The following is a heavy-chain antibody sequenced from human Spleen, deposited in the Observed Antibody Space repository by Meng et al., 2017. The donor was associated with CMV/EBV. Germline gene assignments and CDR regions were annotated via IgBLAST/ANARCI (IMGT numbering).Heavy chain of an antibody. Sequence: ASVKVSCKASGYTLTGYYFHWVRQVPGQGLEWMGWISAYNGNTNYAQKLQGRVTMTTDTSTSTAYMELRSLRSDDTAVYYCARDQLSSGWYSGDYWGQGTLVTVSS. CDR1: GYTLTGYY. J-gene: IGHJ4*02. CDR2: ISAYNGNT. CDR3: ARDQLSSGWYSGDY. V-gene: IGHV1-18*04. D-gene: IGHD6-19*01.